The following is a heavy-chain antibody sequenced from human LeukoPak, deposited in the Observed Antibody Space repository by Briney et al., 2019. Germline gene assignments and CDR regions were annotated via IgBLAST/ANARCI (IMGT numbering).Heavy chain of an antibody. CDR2: IIPIFGTA. Sequence: ASVKVSCKASGGTFSSYAISWVRQAPGQGLEWMGGIIPIFGTANYAQKFQGRVTITADESTSTAYMELSSLRSEDTAVYYCASGGFGELLSDYWGQGTLVTVSS. CDR3: ASGGFGELLSDY. J-gene: IGHJ4*02. CDR1: GGTFSSYA. D-gene: IGHD3-10*01. V-gene: IGHV1-69*13.